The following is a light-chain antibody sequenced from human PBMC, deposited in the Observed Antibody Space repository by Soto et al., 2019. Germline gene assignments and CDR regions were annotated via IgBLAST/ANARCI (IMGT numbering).Light chain of an antibody. V-gene: IGLV2-14*01. CDR2: EVS. CDR3: SSLTSNSTLV. J-gene: IGLJ1*01. CDR1: SSDVGGYNF. Sequence: QSVLTQPASVSGSPGQSITISCTGTSSDVGGYNFVSWYQQHPGKAPKLMIHEVSNRPSGVSNRFSASKSGNTASLTISGLQAEDEADYYCSSLTSNSTLVFGTGTKVTVL.